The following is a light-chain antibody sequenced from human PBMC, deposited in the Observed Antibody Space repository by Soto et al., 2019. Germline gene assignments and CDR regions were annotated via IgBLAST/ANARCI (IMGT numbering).Light chain of an antibody. Sequence: QTVVTQPPSASGSPGQSVTISCTGTSSDIGAFNFVSWYQQHPGRAPKLIIFEVSQRPSGVPHRFSGSKSGNTASLTVSGLQGQDEADYYCCSFGHNFWVFGGGTKLTVL. CDR1: SSDIGAFNF. CDR2: EVS. V-gene: IGLV2-8*01. CDR3: CSFGHNFWV. J-gene: IGLJ3*02.